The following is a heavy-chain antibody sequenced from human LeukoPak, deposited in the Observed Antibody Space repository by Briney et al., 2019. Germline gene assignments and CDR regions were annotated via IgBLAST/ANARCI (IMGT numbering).Heavy chain of an antibody. CDR2: INPSSGGT. V-gene: IGHV1-2*02. J-gene: IGHJ3*02. CDR1: GDTFSDYY. Sequence: VASVTVSCKPSGDTFSDYYLHWVRQAPGQGLEWMGWINPSSGGTKYVQKFQGRVTMTRDTSISTGYMELSRLRSDDTAVYYCARPIRGSYVEDAFDMWGQGTMVTVSA. CDR3: ARPIRGSYVEDAFDM. D-gene: IGHD1-26*01.